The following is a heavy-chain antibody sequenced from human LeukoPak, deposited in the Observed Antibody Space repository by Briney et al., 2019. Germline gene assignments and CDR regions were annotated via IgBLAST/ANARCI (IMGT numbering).Heavy chain of an antibody. CDR1: GGSISSSSYY. J-gene: IGHJ4*02. D-gene: IGHD6-13*01. CDR2: IYYSGST. CDR3: ARGRGYSSSWYY. V-gene: IGHV4-39*07. Sequence: SETLSLTCTVSGGSISSSSYYWGWIRQPPRKGLEWIGSIYYSGSTYYNPSLKSRVTISVDTSKNQFSLKLSSVTAADTAVYYCARGRGYSSSWYYWGQGTLVTVSS.